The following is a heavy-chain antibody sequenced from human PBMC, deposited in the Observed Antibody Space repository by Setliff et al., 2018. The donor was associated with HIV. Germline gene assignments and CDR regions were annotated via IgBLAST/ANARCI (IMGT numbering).Heavy chain of an antibody. J-gene: IGHJ4*02. D-gene: IGHD5-12*01. CDR2: INRSDGTT. CDR1: GYTFTSCF. CDR3: APVRDGYNYFFDY. Sequence: ASVKVSCKASGYTFTSCFMHWVRQAPGQGLEYMGIINRSDGTTDYTQKFQDRVTMTSDTSTSTVYMELRSLRVDDTAVYYCAPVRDGYNYFFDYWGQGTLVTVSS. V-gene: IGHV1-46*01.